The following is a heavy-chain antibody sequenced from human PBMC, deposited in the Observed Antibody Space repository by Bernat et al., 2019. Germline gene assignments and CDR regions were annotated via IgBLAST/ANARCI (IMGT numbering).Heavy chain of an antibody. CDR2: ISYDGNYK. J-gene: IGHJ4*02. Sequence: QVQLVESGGGVVQPGRSLRLSCAASGFTFRSYGMQWVRQAPGKGLEWVVGISYDGNYKYYADSVKGRFTISRDNSKNTLYLQMNSLKTEDTAVYYCTTDGSGTPIGGYWGQGTLVTVSS. D-gene: IGHD3-10*01. CDR1: GFTFRSYG. V-gene: IGHV3-33*01. CDR3: TTDGSGTPIGGY.